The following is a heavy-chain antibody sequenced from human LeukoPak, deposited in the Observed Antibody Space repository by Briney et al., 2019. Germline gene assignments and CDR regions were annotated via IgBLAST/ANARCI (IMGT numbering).Heavy chain of an antibody. CDR2: INHSGST. CDR3: ARGSDTAAGLY. V-gene: IGHV4-30-2*01. D-gene: IGHD6-13*01. CDR1: GDSISSGGYY. J-gene: IGHJ4*02. Sequence: SQTLSLTCTVSGDSISSGGYYWSWIRQPPGKGLEWIGEINHSGSTNYNPSLKSRVSISVDSSKNQFSLKVSSVTAADTAVYYCARGSDTAAGLYWGQGTLVTVSS.